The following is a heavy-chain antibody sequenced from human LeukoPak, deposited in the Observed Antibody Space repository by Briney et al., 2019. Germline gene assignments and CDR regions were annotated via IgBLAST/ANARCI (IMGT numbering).Heavy chain of an antibody. J-gene: IGHJ4*02. CDR1: GYAFTGYY. V-gene: IGHV1-2*06. Sequence: ASVKVSCKTSGYAFTGYYINWVRQAPRQGLEWMGRINPNSGDTYFAQKFQARVTMTRDKSISTAYMGLTRLTSDDRAVYYCARGAGMTGTDWGRLDPFDFWGQGTLLTVSS. CDR2: INPNSGDT. CDR3: ARGAGMTGTDWGRLDPFDF. D-gene: IGHD1-7*01.